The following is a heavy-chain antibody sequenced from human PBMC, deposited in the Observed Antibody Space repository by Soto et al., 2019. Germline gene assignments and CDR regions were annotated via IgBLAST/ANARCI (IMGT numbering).Heavy chain of an antibody. CDR1: GFTFSDNY. CDR3: ARVMVVAGHYYFDY. CDR2: IRKRINSYST. D-gene: IGHD6-19*01. J-gene: IGHJ4*02. Sequence: EVQLVESGGGLAQPGGSLRLSCAASGFTFSDNYMDWVRQAPGKGLEWVGRIRKRINSYSTEYAASVKGRFTISRDDSKNSLYLQMNSLKTDDTAVYYCARVMVVAGHYYFDYWGQGTLVTVSS. V-gene: IGHV3-72*01.